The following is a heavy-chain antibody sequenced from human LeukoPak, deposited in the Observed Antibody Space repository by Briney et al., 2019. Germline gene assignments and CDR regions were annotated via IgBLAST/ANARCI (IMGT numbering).Heavy chain of an antibody. J-gene: IGHJ4*02. CDR2: ISSSSSSA. CDR1: GFTFSSFS. Sequence: GGSLRLSCAASGFTFSSFSMNWVRQAPGKGLEWISYISSSSSSAYYADSVKGRFTISRDNAKNSLYLQMNSLRAEDTAVYYCARVIGSYGDSAYWGQGTLVT. CDR3: ARVIGSYGDSAY. D-gene: IGHD4-17*01. V-gene: IGHV3-48*04.